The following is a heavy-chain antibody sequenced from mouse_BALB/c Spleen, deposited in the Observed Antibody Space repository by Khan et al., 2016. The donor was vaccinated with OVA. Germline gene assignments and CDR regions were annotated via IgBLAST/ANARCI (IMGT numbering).Heavy chain of an antibody. V-gene: IGHV1S137*01. CDR3: ARGSGEYRVGY. D-gene: IGHD2-14*01. CDR1: GYTFTDYA. Sequence: VQLQESGAELVRPGVSVKISCKGSGYTFTDYAMHWVKQSHAKSLEWIGVISTHYGDASYNQKFKGKATMTVDKSSSTAYMELARLTSEDSAIYDGARGSGEYRVGYWGQGTLVNVSA. CDR2: ISTHYGDA. J-gene: IGHJ3*01.